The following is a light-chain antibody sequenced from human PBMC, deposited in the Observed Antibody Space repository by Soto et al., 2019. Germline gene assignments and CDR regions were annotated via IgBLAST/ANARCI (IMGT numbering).Light chain of an antibody. CDR1: SSDVGGYNY. J-gene: IGLJ2*01. V-gene: IGLV2-14*03. CDR2: DVS. CDR3: SSYTSSSTVV. Sequence: QSALTQPASVSGSPGQSITIPCTGTSSDVGGYNYVSWYQHHPGKAPKLMIFDVSTRPSGVSNRFSGSKSGNTASLTISGLQAEDEADYYCSSYTSSSTVVFGGGTKLTVL.